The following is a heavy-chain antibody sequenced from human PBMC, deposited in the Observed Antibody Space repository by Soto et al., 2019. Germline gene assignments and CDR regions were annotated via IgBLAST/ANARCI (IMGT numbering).Heavy chain of an antibody. D-gene: IGHD3-22*01. V-gene: IGHV1-69*06. CDR2: IIPIFGTA. CDR1: GGTFSSYA. J-gene: IGHJ4*02. CDR3: ARDSSGLYYFDY. Sequence: ASVKVSCKASGGTFSSYAMSWVRQAPGQGLEWMGGIIPIFGTANYAQKFQGRVTITADKSTSTAYMELSSLRSEDTAVYYCARDSSGLYYFDYWGQGTLVTVSS.